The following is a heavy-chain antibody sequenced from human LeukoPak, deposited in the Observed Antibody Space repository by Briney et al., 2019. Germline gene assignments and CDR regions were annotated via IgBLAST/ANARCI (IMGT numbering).Heavy chain of an antibody. J-gene: IGHJ3*02. CDR1: GGSVSGYY. D-gene: IGHD3-22*01. CDR3: ALERGYYDSSGTDAFDI. CDR2: VYYSGST. V-gene: IGHV4-59*02. Sequence: PSETLSLTCVVSGGSVSGYYWGWIRQPPGRGLEWIGYVYYSGSTNYNPSFKSRITISVDTSRNQFSLQLSSVTAADTAVYYCALERGYYDSSGTDAFDIWGQGTMVTVSS.